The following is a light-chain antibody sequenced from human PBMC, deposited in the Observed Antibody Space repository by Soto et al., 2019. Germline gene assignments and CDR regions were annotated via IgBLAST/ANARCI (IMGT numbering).Light chain of an antibody. CDR2: GAS. Sequence: EILVTQSPDTLSLSPGERATLSCRASQSVRNSYLAWYQQKPGQAPRLLIYGASGRASGIPERFSGSGSGTDFTLTISRLEPEDFAMYDCQQYGSSPYTFGQGTKLEI. V-gene: IGKV3-20*01. CDR3: QQYGSSPYT. J-gene: IGKJ2*01. CDR1: QSVRNSY.